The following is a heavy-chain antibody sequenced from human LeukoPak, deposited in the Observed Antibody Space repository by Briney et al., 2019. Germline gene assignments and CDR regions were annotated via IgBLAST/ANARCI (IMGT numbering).Heavy chain of an antibody. Sequence: GGSLRLSCAASGFTFSSYGMHWVRQAPGKGLEWVAFIRYDGSNKYYADSVKGRFTISRDNSKNTLYLQMNSLRAEDTAVYYCAKVRAAGVTIDAFDIWGQGTMVTVSS. D-gene: IGHD4-17*01. J-gene: IGHJ3*02. CDR3: AKVRAAGVTIDAFDI. V-gene: IGHV3-30*02. CDR1: GFTFSSYG. CDR2: IRYDGSNK.